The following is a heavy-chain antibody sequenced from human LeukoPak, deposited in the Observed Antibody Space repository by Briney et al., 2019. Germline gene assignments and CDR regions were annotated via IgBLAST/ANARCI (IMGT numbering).Heavy chain of an antibody. CDR3: ATDGIAVAEGDY. CDR1: GFSFSSYW. D-gene: IGHD6-19*01. J-gene: IGHJ4*02. Sequence: GGSLRLSCEGSGFSFSSYWMTWVRQLPGKGLEWVANIKQDGSEKYYVDSVKGRFTISRDNAKNSLYLQMNSLRAEDTAVYYCATDGIAVAEGDYLGQGTLVTVSS. CDR2: IKQDGSEK. V-gene: IGHV3-7*01.